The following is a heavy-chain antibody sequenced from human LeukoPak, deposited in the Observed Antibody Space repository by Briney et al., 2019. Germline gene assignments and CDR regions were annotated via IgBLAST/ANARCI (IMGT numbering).Heavy chain of an antibody. CDR3: AKGGYSYGTSSNWFDP. Sequence: GGSLRLSCAASGFPFSSHWLSWFRQSPGRGLEWVAHINSDGSEKNYVDSVKGRFTISRDNARNSQFLHMNSLRAEDTAVYYCAKGGYSYGTSSNWFDPWGQGTLVTVSS. CDR2: INSDGSEK. J-gene: IGHJ5*02. D-gene: IGHD5-18*01. CDR1: GFPFSSHW. V-gene: IGHV3-7*01.